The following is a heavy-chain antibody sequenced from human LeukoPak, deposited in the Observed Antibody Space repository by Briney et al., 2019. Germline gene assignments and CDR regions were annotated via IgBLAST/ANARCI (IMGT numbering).Heavy chain of an antibody. CDR1: GFTFTSST. J-gene: IGHJ4*02. D-gene: IGHD3-10*01. Sequence: ASVKVSCKASGFTFTSSTIQWVRQARGQRLVWIGWIVVGSGNTNYAQKFQERVIITRDMSTTTVYMELSSLRSEDTAVYYCAGTPWFGELTLDYWGQGTLVTVSS. CDR2: IVVGSGNT. V-gene: IGHV1-58*02. CDR3: AGTPWFGELTLDY.